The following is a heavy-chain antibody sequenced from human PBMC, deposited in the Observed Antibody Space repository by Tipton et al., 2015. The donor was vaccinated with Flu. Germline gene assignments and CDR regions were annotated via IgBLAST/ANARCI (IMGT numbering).Heavy chain of an antibody. CDR2: VSRSGST. J-gene: IGHJ3*02. Sequence: LRLSCAVSGDSISSDYHWGWIRQFPGKGLEWIGTVSRSGSTYYNPSLKSRVTISVDTSKNQFSLRLSSVTAADTAVYYCARYCSGGSCYEAFDIWGQGTMVTVSS. CDR3: ARYCSGGSCYEAFDI. CDR1: GDSISSDYH. V-gene: IGHV4-38-2*01. D-gene: IGHD2-15*01.